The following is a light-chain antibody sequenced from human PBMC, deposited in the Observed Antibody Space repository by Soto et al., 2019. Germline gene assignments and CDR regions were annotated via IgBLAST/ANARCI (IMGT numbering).Light chain of an antibody. J-gene: IGLJ3*02. V-gene: IGLV1-44*01. CDR2: GDN. Sequence: QAVLTQPPSASGTPGQRITLSCFGSNSNIGSNTVNWYQQVLGSAPKLVMYGDNQRPSGVPDRLSGSRSGSSASLAITGLQTEDEAHYFCAAWDDNLKGPVFGGGTKLTVL. CDR3: AAWDDNLKGPV. CDR1: NSNIGSNT.